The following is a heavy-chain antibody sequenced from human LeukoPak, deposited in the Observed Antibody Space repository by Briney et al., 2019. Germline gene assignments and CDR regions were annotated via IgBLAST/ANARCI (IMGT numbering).Heavy chain of an antibody. CDR2: INWNGGST. Sequence: GGSLRLSCAASGFTFDDYGMSWVSQAPGKGLEWVSGINWNGGSTGYADSVKGRFTISRDNAKNSLYLQMNSLRAEDTALYYCARAVTTYPPNWFDPWGQGTLVTVSS. CDR3: ARAVTTYPPNWFDP. D-gene: IGHD1/OR15-1a*01. J-gene: IGHJ5*02. CDR1: GFTFDDYG. V-gene: IGHV3-20*04.